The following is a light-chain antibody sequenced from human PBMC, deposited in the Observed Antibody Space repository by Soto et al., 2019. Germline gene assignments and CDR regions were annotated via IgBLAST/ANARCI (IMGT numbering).Light chain of an antibody. CDR3: CSYAGIVV. V-gene: IGLV2-23*01. CDR1: SSDVGSYNL. Sequence: QSVLTQPASVSGSPGQSITISCTGTSSDVGSYNLVSWYQQHPGKAPKLMIYEGSKRPSGVSNRFSGSKSGNTASLTISGLQAEDEAEYYCCSYAGIVVFGGGTKLTVL. CDR2: EGS. J-gene: IGLJ2*01.